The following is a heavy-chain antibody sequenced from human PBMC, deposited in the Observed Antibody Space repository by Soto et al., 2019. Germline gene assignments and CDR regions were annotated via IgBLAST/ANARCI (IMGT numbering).Heavy chain of an antibody. D-gene: IGHD3-10*01. Sequence: SGGSLRLSCAASGFTFSSYAMSWVRQAPGKGLEWVSAISGSGGSTYYADSMKGRFTISRDNSKNTLYLQMNSLRAEDTAVYYSVRGVRYYYYGMDVWGQGTTVTVSS. CDR3: VRGVRYYYYGMDV. CDR1: GFTFSSYA. CDR2: ISGSGGST. J-gene: IGHJ6*02. V-gene: IGHV3-23*01.